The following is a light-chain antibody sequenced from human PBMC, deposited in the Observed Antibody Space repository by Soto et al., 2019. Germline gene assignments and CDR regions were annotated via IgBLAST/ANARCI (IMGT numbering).Light chain of an antibody. CDR1: QSLLHSNGYNY. J-gene: IGKJ2*01. Sequence: DIVMTQSPLSLPVTPGEPASISCRSSQSLLHSNGYNYLDWYLQKQGQSPQLLIYLGSNRASGVPDRLSGSGSGTDFTLKISRVEAEDVGVYYCMQALQTPYTFGQGTKLEIK. CDR3: MQALQTPYT. CDR2: LGS. V-gene: IGKV2-28*01.